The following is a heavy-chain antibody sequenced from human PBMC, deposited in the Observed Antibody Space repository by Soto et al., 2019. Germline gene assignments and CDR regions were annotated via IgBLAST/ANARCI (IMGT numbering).Heavy chain of an antibody. D-gene: IGHD5-12*01. CDR1: GASISSGDYF. J-gene: IGHJ4*02. Sequence: SETLSLTCTVSGASISSGDYFWSWIRQSPGKGLEWIGYIYDSGSSYYNPSLKSRVTMSVDTSKDQFSLKLRSVTAADTAVYYCAREKGYISGPKNFDYWGQGTLVTVSS. CDR2: IYDSGSS. V-gene: IGHV4-30-4*01. CDR3: AREKGYISGPKNFDY.